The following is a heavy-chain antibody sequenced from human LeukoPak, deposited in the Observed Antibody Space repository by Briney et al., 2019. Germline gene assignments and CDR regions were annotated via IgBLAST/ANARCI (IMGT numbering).Heavy chain of an antibody. CDR2: INHSGST. CDR3: ARVAWGHDAFDI. CDR1: GGSFSGYY. V-gene: IGHV4-34*01. D-gene: IGHD7-27*01. Sequence: PSETLSLTCAVYGGSFSGYYWSWIRQPPGKGLEWIGEINHSGSTNYNPSLKSRVTISVDTSKNQFSLKLSSVTAADTAVYYCARVAWGHDAFDIWGQGTMVTVSS. J-gene: IGHJ3*02.